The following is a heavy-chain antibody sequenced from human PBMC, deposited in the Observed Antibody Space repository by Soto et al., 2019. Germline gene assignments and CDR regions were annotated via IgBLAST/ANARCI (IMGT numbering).Heavy chain of an antibody. D-gene: IGHD3-16*01. CDR1: GVTFRTYS. CDR3: EKEKDYDLVWARDSYKSHY. J-gene: IGHJ4*01. V-gene: IGHV3-23*01. CDR2: ISGSGST. Sequence: WESXRLSCAASGVTFRTYSRSWFRQAPGKGLEWVSAISGSGSTFYANSVKGRFTISRDNSRNTVYLQMHSLRAEDSAIYYCEKEKDYDLVWARDSYKSHYWGHGTLVTVSS.